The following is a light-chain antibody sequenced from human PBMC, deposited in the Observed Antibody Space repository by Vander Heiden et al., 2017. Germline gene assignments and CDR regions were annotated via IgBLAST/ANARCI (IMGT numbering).Light chain of an antibody. CDR1: NIGSRS. J-gene: IGLJ2*01. CDR3: QVWDSNSDLTVV. CDR2: DDN. V-gene: IGLV3-21*02. Sequence: SSVLTQPPSVSVAPGQTATITCGGYNIGSRSVHWYQQKPGQAPIVVVYDDNQRPSGIPERFSGSNARNTATLIIRGVEAGDEADYHCQVWDSNSDLTVVFGGGTKLTVL.